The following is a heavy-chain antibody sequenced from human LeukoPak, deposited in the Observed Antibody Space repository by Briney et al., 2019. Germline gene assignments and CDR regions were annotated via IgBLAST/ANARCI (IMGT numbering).Heavy chain of an antibody. J-gene: IGHJ4*02. CDR2: ITTYNGNR. Sequence: ASVKVSCKASGYTLSDYGISWVRQAPGQGLEWVGWITTYNGNRKYAGKFQGRVTMTTDTSTSTYYMEMRSLRSDDTAIYYCARDCSNGVCFPRDYWGQGTQITVST. CDR3: ARDCSNGVCFPRDY. V-gene: IGHV1-18*01. D-gene: IGHD2-8*01. CDR1: GYTLSDYG.